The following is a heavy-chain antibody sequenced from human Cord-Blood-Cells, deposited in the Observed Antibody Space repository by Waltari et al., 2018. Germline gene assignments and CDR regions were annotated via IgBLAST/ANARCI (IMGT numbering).Heavy chain of an antibody. J-gene: IGHJ4*02. CDR3: ARDPTMVRGVIDY. V-gene: IGHV3-30*04. Sequence: QVQLVESGGGVVQPGRSLRLSCPASGFTVSSSAMHWVRQAPGKGLEWVAVISYDGSNKYYADSVKGRFTISRDNSKNTLYLQMNSLRAEDTAVYYCARDPTMVRGVIDYWGQGTLVTVSS. CDR1: GFTVSSSA. CDR2: ISYDGSNK. D-gene: IGHD3-10*01.